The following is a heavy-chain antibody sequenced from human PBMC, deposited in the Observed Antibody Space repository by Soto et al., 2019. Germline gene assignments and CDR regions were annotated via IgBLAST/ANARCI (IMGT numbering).Heavy chain of an antibody. CDR2: IIPISGTA. J-gene: IGHJ5*02. Sequence: SVKVSCKASGGTFSSYAISWVRQAPGQGLEWMGGIIPISGTANYAQKFQGRVTITADESTSTAYMELSSLRSEDTAVYYCARDYWNYEMHWFDPWGQGTLVTVS. CDR3: ARDYWNYEMHWFDP. V-gene: IGHV1-69*13. D-gene: IGHD1-7*01. CDR1: GGTFSSYA.